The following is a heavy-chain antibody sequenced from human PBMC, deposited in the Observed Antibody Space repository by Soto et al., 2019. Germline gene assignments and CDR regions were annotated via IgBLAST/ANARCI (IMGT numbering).Heavy chain of an antibody. Sequence: EVQLVESGGDLVKPGRSLRLSCTASGFTFGDYGMSWFRQAPGKGLEWVSFIRSKVYGGTTEYAASVNGRCIISRDDSKSIAYLQMTSLKTEDTAVYYCTRGRRGIADYYSMDVWGQGTTVTVSS. CDR2: IRSKVYGGTT. CDR3: TRGRRGIADYYSMDV. D-gene: IGHD1-26*01. V-gene: IGHV3-49*05. J-gene: IGHJ6*02. CDR1: GFTFGDYG.